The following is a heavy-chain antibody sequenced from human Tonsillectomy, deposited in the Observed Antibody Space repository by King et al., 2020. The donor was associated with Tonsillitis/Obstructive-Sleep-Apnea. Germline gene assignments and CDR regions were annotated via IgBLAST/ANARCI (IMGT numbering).Heavy chain of an antibody. Sequence: VQLVESGGGLVKPGGSLRLSCAASGFTFSSYSMNWVRQAPGKGLEWVSSISSSSSYIYYADSVKGRFTISRDNAKNSLYLQMNSLRAEDTAVYCCAGYGIAATNYYYYGMDVWGQGTTVTVSS. V-gene: IGHV3-21*01. CDR1: GFTFSSYS. CDR3: AGYGIAATNYYYYGMDV. J-gene: IGHJ6*02. D-gene: IGHD2-15*01. CDR2: ISSSSSYI.